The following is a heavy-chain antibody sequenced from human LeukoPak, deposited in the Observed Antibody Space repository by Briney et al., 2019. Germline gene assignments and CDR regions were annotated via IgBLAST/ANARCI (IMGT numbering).Heavy chain of an antibody. CDR1: GGTFSSYA. D-gene: IGHD6-19*01. CDR2: IIPIFGTA. J-gene: IGHJ5*02. CDR3: AREGSYGYSSGWYEDWFDP. V-gene: IGHV1-69*13. Sequence: ASVKVSCKAPGGTFSSYAISWVRQAPGQGLEWMGGIIPIFGTANYAQKFQGRVTITADESTSTAYMELSSLRSEDTAVYYCAREGSYGYSSGWYEDWFDPWGQGTLVTVSS.